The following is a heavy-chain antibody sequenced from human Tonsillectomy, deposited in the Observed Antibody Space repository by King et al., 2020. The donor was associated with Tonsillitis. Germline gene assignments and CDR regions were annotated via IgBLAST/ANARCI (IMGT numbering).Heavy chain of an antibody. V-gene: IGHV3-11*05. J-gene: IGHJ3*02. CDR1: GFTFSDFY. CDR3: ARVSFGSSGHDVFDM. Sequence: VQLVESGGGLVKPGGSLRLSCAASGFTFSDFYMSWVRQAPGKGLEWISYISSSRSNTNYADSVMGRFSISRDNTKNSLYLQMNSLRADDTAVYYCARVSFGSSGHDVFDMGGQGTMVTVSS. D-gene: IGHD6-25*01. CDR2: ISSSRSNT.